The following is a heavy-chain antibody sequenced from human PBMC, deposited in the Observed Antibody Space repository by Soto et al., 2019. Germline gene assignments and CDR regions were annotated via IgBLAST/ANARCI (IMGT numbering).Heavy chain of an antibody. D-gene: IGHD2-15*01. CDR3: AKDGNLYA. V-gene: IGHV3-23*01. Sequence: GGSLRLSCAASGFTFSNSAMSWVRQAPGKGLEWVSTISRSGDYTYYTDSVKGRFTISRDNSKSTLFLQMNSLRAEDTAVYYCAKDGNLYAWGQGILVTVSS. J-gene: IGHJ5*02. CDR1: GFTFSNSA. CDR2: ISRSGDYT.